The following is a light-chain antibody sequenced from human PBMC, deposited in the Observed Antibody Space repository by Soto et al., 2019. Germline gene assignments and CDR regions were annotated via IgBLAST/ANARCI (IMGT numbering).Light chain of an antibody. Sequence: AIRMTQSPSSLSASVGDRVIITCRASQAIRNDLAWYQQKPGKAPRLLIYAASNLQSGVPSRFSGSGSGTEFTLTINSLQPEDFATYFCLHDYNYPFTFGPGTTVDIK. J-gene: IGKJ3*01. V-gene: IGKV1-6*01. CDR1: QAIRND. CDR3: LHDYNYPFT. CDR2: AAS.